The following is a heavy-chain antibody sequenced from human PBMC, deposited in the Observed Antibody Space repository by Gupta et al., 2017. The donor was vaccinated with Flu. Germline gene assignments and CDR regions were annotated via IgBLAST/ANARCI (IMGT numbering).Heavy chain of an antibody. D-gene: IGHD1-26*01. CDR1: RYTFTGYY. CDR2: INPHSGGT. Sequence: QVQLVQSGAEVKKPGASVKVSCKASRYTFTGYYMHWVRQAPGQGLEWMGWINPHSGGTNYAKKLQGRVTVTRDTSIRTAYRELSRLRSDNTPVYDCARDPAPTAIVGADDAFDIWGQGTMVTVSS. J-gene: IGHJ3*02. V-gene: IGHV1-2*02. CDR3: ARDPAPTAIVGADDAFDI.